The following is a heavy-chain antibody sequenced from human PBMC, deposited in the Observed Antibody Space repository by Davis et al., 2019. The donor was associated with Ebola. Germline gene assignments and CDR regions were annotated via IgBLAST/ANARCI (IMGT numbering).Heavy chain of an antibody. V-gene: IGHV1-69*13. CDR3: AREKGPVAAVLYDY. D-gene: IGHD2-15*01. J-gene: IGHJ4*02. Sequence: SVKVSCKASGGTFSSYAISWVRQAPGQGLEWMGGIIPIFGTANYAQKFQGRVTITADESTSTAYMELSSLRSEDTAVYYCAREKGPVAAVLYDYWGQGTLVTVSS. CDR2: IIPIFGTA. CDR1: GGTFSSYA.